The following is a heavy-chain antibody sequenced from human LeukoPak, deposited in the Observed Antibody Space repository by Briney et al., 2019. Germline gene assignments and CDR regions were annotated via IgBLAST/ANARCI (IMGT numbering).Heavy chain of an antibody. CDR2: ISSSGSTI. V-gene: IGHV3-11*01. CDR1: GFTFSDYY. J-gene: IGHJ5*02. D-gene: IGHD6-13*01. CDR3: ARESAGWMMGYNWFDP. Sequence: SGGSLRLSCAASGFTFSDYYMSWIRQAPGKGLEWVSYISSSGSTIYYAGSVKGRFSISRDNAKTSLYLQMNSLRAEDTAVYYCARESAGWMMGYNWFDPWGQGTLVAVSS.